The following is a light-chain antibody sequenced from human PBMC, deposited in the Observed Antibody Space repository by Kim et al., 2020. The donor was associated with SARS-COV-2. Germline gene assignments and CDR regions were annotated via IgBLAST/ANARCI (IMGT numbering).Light chain of an antibody. CDR1: GIDCGCYNY. Sequence: GQSFPITRTGTGIDCGCYNYVSCYQQHPGNAPKVIIYGVSQRPSGVPDRFSGSKSGNTASLTVSGLRADDEAEYYCSSYAGINYVVFGGGTQLTVL. J-gene: IGLJ2*01. V-gene: IGLV2-8*01. CDR2: GVS. CDR3: SSYAGINYVV.